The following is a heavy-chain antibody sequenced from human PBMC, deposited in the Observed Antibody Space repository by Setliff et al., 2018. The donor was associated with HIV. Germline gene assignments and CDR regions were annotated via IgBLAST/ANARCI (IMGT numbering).Heavy chain of an antibody. D-gene: IGHD6-13*01. CDR2: IDASANT. V-gene: IGHV4-34*01. Sequence: SETLSLTCAVYGGSFSGYYWGWIRQPPGKGLEWIGCIDASANTYYIPSLKSRATISIDTSKNQLSLKLRSVTAADTAVYYCARIGSGWSVGWFDPWGQGTLVTVSS. CDR3: ARIGSGWSVGWFDP. J-gene: IGHJ5*02. CDR1: GGSFSGYY.